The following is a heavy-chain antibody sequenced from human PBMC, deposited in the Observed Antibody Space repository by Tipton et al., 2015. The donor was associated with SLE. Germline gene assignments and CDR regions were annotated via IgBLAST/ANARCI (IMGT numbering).Heavy chain of an antibody. J-gene: IGHJ4*02. Sequence: GSLRLSCAASGFTFYTYAITWVRQAPGRGLECVSAISGSGGSTFSADSVKGRFTISRDNFKNTLYLQMNSLRAEDTAVYYCAKGKEVITNYDFWSAYAFDYWGRGTLVTVSS. CDR3: AKGKEVITNYDFWSAYAFDY. V-gene: IGHV3-23*01. D-gene: IGHD3-3*01. CDR2: ISGSGGST. CDR1: GFTFYTYA.